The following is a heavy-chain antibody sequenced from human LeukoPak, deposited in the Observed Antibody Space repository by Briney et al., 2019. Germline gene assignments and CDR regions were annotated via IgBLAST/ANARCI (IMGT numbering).Heavy chain of an antibody. V-gene: IGHV1-2*02. D-gene: IGHD4-17*01. CDR3: ARRLGNDYGDYFDF. Sequence: ASVKVSCKASGYTFTDHYMHWVRQAPGQGPEWMGCINPNTGDTRYAQEFQGRVTMTRDTSITTAYMELRNLASDETAIYYCARRLGNDYGDYFDFWGQGTLVTVSS. CDR2: INPNTGDT. CDR1: GYTFTDHY. J-gene: IGHJ4*02.